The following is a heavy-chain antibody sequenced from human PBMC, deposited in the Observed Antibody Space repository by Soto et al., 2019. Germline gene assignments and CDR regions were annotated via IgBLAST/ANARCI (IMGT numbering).Heavy chain of an antibody. CDR1: GFTVSSNY. J-gene: IGHJ4*02. CDR2: TYSGGST. Sequence: EVQLVESGGGLVQPGGSLRLSCVASGFTVSSNYMSWVRQTPGKGLEWVSVTYSGGSTNYADSVKGRFTISRDNSKNTLYLQMNRRVEDTAGYYCARWIEGYGGLDQWGQGTLVTVSS. CDR3: ARWIEGYGGLDQ. D-gene: IGHD2-2*03. V-gene: IGHV3-66*01.